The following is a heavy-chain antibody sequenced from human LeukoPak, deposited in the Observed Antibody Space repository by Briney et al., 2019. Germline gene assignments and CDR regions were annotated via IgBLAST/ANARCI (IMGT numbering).Heavy chain of an antibody. CDR3: ARDCGYQCLFDY. Sequence: ASVKVSCKASVYSFSNYGISWVRQAPGQGLEWMGWISGYNGNTNYAQKFQGRVTMTTDTSTSTAYMELRSLRSDDTAVYYCARDCGYQCLFDYWGQGTLVTVSS. CDR1: VYSFSNYG. CDR2: ISGYNGNT. J-gene: IGHJ4*02. D-gene: IGHD5-12*01. V-gene: IGHV1-18*01.